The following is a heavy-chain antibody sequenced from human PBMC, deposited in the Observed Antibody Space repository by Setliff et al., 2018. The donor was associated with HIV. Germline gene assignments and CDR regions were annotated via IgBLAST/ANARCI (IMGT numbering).Heavy chain of an antibody. V-gene: IGHV4-4*02. D-gene: IGHD2-2*03. CDR1: GGSISSSNW. CDR3: ARGLDIVVVPAAMARAFDI. J-gene: IGHJ3*02. CDR2: IYHSGST. Sequence: LSLTCAVSGGSISSSNWWSWVRQPPGKGLEWIGEIYHSGSTNYNPSLKSRVTISVDKSKNQFSLKLSSVTAADTAVYYCARGLDIVVVPAAMARAFDIWGQGTMVTVSS.